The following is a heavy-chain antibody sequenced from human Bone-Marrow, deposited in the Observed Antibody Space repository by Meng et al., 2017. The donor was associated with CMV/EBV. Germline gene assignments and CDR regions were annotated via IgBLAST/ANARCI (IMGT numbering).Heavy chain of an antibody. CDR2: ISSSGRTI. D-gene: IGHD3-16*01. Sequence: GESLKISCAVSGFTFSSYEMNWVRQAPGKGLEWVSHISSSGRTIYYADSVEGRFTVSRDNAKNLLYLQMNSLRVEDTAIYYCARYWGEHWGQGTLVTVSS. CDR1: GFTFSSYE. J-gene: IGHJ4*02. CDR3: ARYWGEH. V-gene: IGHV3-48*03.